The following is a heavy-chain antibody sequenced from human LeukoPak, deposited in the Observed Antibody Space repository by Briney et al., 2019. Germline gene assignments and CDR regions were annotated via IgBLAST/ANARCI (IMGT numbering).Heavy chain of an antibody. Sequence: GGSLRLSCAASGFTFSSYAMHWVRQAPGKGLEWVAVISYDGSNKYYADSVKGRFTISRDNSKNTLYLQMNSLRAEDTAVYYCARDQDYGSGIFDYWGQGTLVTVSS. CDR1: GFTFSSYA. D-gene: IGHD3-10*01. V-gene: IGHV3-30-3*01. CDR3: ARDQDYGSGIFDY. CDR2: ISYDGSNK. J-gene: IGHJ4*02.